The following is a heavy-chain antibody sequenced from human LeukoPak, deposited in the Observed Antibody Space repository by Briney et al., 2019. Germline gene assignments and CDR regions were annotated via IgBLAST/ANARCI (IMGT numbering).Heavy chain of an antibody. J-gene: IGHJ5*02. D-gene: IGHD3-3*01. CDR2: IIPILGIA. CDR1: GGTFSSYA. CDR3: ASRITLFGDWFDP. Sequence: SVKVSCKASGGTFSSYAISWVRQAPGQGLEWMGRIIPILGIANYAQKFQGRVTITADKSTSTAYMELSSLRSEDTAVYYCASRITLFGDWFDPWGQGTLVTVSS. V-gene: IGHV1-69*04.